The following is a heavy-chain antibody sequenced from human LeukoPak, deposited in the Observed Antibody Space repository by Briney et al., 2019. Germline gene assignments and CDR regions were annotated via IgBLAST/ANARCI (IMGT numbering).Heavy chain of an antibody. CDR2: INPNSGGP. J-gene: IGHJ4*02. Sequence: AATVKVSCKASGYTFTGYFMHWVRQAPGQGLEWMGWINPNSGGPNYAQKFQGRVTMTRDTSISTAYMDLSGLRSDDTAVYYCARSRGYCTNGVCYREFDYWGQGTLVTVSS. CDR3: ARSRGYCTNGVCYREFDY. D-gene: IGHD2-8*01. CDR1: GYTFTGYF. V-gene: IGHV1-2*02.